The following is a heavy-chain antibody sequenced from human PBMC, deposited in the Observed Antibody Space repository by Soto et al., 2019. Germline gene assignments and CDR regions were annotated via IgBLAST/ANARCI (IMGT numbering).Heavy chain of an antibody. J-gene: IGHJ4*02. Sequence: PGGSPRLFCAASGFTFSDSAMGCVRQAPGKGLEWVSSISASGYSTYYADSVKGRFTTSRDTSKNTLYLQTNSLRAEETAMYYCAKMGRDAYKTIDSWGQGSLVTVSS. CDR3: AKMGRDAYKTIDS. D-gene: IGHD3-16*01. V-gene: IGHV3-23*01. CDR1: GFTFSDSA. CDR2: ISASGYST.